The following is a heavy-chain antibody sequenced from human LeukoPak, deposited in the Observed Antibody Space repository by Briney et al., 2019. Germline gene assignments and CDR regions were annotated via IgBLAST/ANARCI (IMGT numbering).Heavy chain of an antibody. Sequence: SETLSLTCAVYGGSFSGYYWSWIRQPPGKGLEWIGEINHSGSTNYNPSLKSRVTISVDTSKNQFSLELTSVTAADTAVYYCTKGRGIWGQGTLVTVSS. CDR1: GGSFSGYY. V-gene: IGHV4-34*01. J-gene: IGHJ4*02. CDR3: TKGRGI. D-gene: IGHD3-10*01. CDR2: INHSGST.